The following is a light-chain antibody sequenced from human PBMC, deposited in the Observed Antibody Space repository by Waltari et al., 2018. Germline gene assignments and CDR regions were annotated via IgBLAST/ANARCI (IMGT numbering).Light chain of an antibody. CDR2: AAS. J-gene: IGKJ4*01. Sequence: TQFPAPLSFSPGKTIPLSCRASQRVNTNLAWYQQKPGQAPRLLIFAASTRAPGIPSRFGGSGSGTEFTLTITSLQFEDVGVYFCQQYHKWPPGGFGGGTKVEIE. V-gene: IGKV3-15*01. CDR1: QRVNTN. CDR3: QQYHKWPPGG.